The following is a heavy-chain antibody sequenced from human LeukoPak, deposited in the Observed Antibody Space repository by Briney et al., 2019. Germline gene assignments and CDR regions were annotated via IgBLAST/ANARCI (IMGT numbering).Heavy chain of an antibody. Sequence: GGSLRLSCAASGFTFSSYAMSWVRQAPGKGLEWVSAISSSGGSTYYADSVKRRFTISRDNSKNTLYLQMNSLRAEDTAVYYCAKGSHDYGDQDFDYWGQGTLVTVSS. CDR2: ISSSGGST. CDR3: AKGSHDYGDQDFDY. CDR1: GFTFSSYA. J-gene: IGHJ4*02. V-gene: IGHV3-23*01. D-gene: IGHD4-17*01.